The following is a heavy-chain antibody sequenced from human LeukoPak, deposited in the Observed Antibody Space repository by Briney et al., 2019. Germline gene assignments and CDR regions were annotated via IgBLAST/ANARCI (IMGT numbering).Heavy chain of an antibody. CDR3: ARQDLAFDI. CDR1: GXSFTKYW. CDR2: IYPGDSDT. V-gene: IGHV5-51*01. J-gene: IGHJ3*02. Sequence: GESLKISFKGSGXSFTKYWIAWVRQMPGKGLEWMRIIYPGDSDTRYSPSFQGQVTISADKSISIVYLQWSSLKASDTAMYYCARQDLAFDIWGQGTMVTVSS.